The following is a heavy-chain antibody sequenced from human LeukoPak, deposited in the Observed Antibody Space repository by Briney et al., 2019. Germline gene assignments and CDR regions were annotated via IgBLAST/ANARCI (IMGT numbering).Heavy chain of an antibody. CDR3: ARGGSSRSTEYFHY. J-gene: IGHJ1*01. CDR1: GYIFTDYG. V-gene: IGHV1-18*04. D-gene: IGHD6-13*01. Sequence: ASVKVSCMASGYIFTDYGLSWVRQAPGQGLEWMGWISAYNGNTKMTQKFQGRVTMTTDTSATTAYMELKRLRSDDTAVYYCARGGSSRSTEYFHYWGQGTLVTVSS. CDR2: ISAYNGNT.